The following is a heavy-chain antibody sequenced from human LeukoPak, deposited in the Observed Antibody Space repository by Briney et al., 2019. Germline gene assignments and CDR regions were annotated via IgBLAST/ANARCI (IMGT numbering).Heavy chain of an antibody. CDR3: TRDRFQSFDI. Sequence: ASVKVSCKASGDTFTNYGFSWVRQAPGQGLEWMGWISLYNGNTKYAQKFQGRVTMTTDTSTSTAYMELRSLRSDDTAVYYSTRDRFQSFDIWGQGTMVTVSS. D-gene: IGHD2/OR15-2a*01. J-gene: IGHJ3*02. CDR1: GDTFTNYG. V-gene: IGHV1-18*01. CDR2: ISLYNGNT.